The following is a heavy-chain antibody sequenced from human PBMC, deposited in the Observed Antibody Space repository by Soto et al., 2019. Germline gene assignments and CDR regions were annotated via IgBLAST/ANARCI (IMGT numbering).Heavy chain of an antibody. V-gene: IGHV3-7*05. Sequence: PGGSQRLSCAASGFTFSSYWRSWVRQAPGKGLEWVANIKQDGSEKYYVDSVKGRFTISRDNAKNSLYLQMNSLRAEDTAVYYCARIMVRGEKTWYYYYGMDVWGQGTTVTVSS. CDR2: IKQDGSEK. D-gene: IGHD3-10*01. CDR3: ARIMVRGEKTWYYYYGMDV. J-gene: IGHJ6*02. CDR1: GFTFSSYW.